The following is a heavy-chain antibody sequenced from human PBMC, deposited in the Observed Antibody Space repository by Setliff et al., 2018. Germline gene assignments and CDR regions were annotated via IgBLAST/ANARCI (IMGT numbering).Heavy chain of an antibody. V-gene: IGHV1-24*01. J-gene: IGHJ4*02. CDR2: FDPEDGET. CDR3: APSHQYSSSPFDY. CDR1: GYTLTELS. Sequence: SVKVSCKVSGYTLTELSMHWVRQAPGKGLEWMGGFDPEDGETIYAQKFQGRVTMTEDTSTDTAYMELSSLRSEDTAAYYCAPSHQYSSSPFDYWGQGTLVTVSS. D-gene: IGHD6-6*01.